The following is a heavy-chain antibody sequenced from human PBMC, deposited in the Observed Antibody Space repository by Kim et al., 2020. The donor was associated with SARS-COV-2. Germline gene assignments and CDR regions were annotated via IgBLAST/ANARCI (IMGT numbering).Heavy chain of an antibody. J-gene: IGHJ6*02. V-gene: IGHV4-61*01. CDR2: IYYSGST. Sequence: SETLSLTCTVSGGSVSSGSYYWSWIRQPPGKGLEWIGYIYYSGSTNYNPSLKSRVTISVDTSKNQFSLKLSSVTAADTAVYYCARAPPYYGMDVWGQGTTVTVSS. CDR1: GGSVSSGSYY. CDR3: ARAPPYYGMDV.